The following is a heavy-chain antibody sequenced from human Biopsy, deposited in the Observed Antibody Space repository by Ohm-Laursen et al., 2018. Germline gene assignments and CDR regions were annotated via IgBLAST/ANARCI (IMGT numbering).Heavy chain of an antibody. Sequence: GTLSLTCTVSGGSLNFYYWSWIRQPPGKGLEWIGYMYYSGSTKYSPSLKNRVTVSFDTSRNQFSLKLTSMTPADTAVYYCVRGRSPATYWGRGTLVTVSS. CDR1: GGSLNFYY. CDR3: VRGRSPATY. D-gene: IGHD3-16*01. CDR2: MYYSGST. J-gene: IGHJ2*01. V-gene: IGHV4-59*01.